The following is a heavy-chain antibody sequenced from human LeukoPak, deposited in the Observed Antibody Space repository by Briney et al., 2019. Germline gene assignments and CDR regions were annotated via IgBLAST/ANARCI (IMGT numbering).Heavy chain of an antibody. D-gene: IGHD3-10*01. J-gene: IGHJ4*02. CDR3: AKDKDYGSGSYAFDY. CDR2: INSEGSST. V-gene: IGHV3-74*01. Sequence: GGSLRLSCAASGFTFSSYAMHWVRQAPGKGLEWVSRINSEGSSTSYADSVKGRFTISRDNSKNSLYLQMNSLRTEDTALYYCAKDKDYGSGSYAFDYWGQGTLVTVSS. CDR1: GFTFSSYA.